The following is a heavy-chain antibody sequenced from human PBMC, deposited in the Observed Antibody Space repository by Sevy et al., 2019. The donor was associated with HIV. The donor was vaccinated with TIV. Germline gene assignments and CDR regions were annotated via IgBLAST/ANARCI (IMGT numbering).Heavy chain of an antibody. J-gene: IGHJ5*02. CDR1: GFTFSSHG. CDR3: AKGEGYCSGGSCNPGVS. D-gene: IGHD2-15*01. Sequence: GGSLRLSCAASGFTFSSHGMHWVRRAPGKGLEWVGLISFDGNKRYYPDSVKGRFTISRDNSKNTLYLQMNGLRAEDTAVYYCAKGEGYCSGGSCNPGVSWCQGTLVTVSS. CDR2: ISFDGNKR. V-gene: IGHV3-30*18.